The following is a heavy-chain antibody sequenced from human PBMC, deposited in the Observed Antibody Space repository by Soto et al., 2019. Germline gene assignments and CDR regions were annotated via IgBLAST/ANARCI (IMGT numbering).Heavy chain of an antibody. CDR2: IYYSGST. D-gene: IGHD3-10*01. Sequence: ASETLSLTRTVSGASLSRGGYYWTRIRPHPGKGLEWIGYIYYSGSTYYNPSLESRVTISVDTSNNQFSLRLSSVTAADTAVYYCAREGITMVRGYGMDVWGQGTTVTVSS. V-gene: IGHV4-31*03. J-gene: IGHJ6*02. CDR3: AREGITMVRGYGMDV. CDR1: GASLSRGGYY.